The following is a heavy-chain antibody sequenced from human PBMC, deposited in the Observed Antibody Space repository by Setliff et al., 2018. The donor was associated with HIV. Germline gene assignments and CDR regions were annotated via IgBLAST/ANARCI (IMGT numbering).Heavy chain of an antibody. V-gene: IGHV1-69*10. D-gene: IGHD6-13*01. CDR2: ITPFVGIT. Sequence: TVKVSCKVSGYSLTDLSIHWVRQAPGQGLEWMGEITPFVGITNYAQKFQGRVTISADGSTATAYIELSSLTSQDTAVYYCARDKGIREAASLDYWGQGSLVTVSS. CDR3: ARDKGIREAASLDY. CDR1: GYSLTDLS. J-gene: IGHJ4*02.